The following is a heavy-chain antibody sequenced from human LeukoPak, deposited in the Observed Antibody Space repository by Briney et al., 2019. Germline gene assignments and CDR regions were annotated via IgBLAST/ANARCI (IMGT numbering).Heavy chain of an antibody. CDR1: GYTFSDSY. CDR2: MNPKSGGT. V-gene: IGHV1-2*02. CDR3: ARAGGRSWFDP. J-gene: IGHJ5*02. Sequence: ASVKVPCKASGYTFSDSYIHWVRQAPGQGLEWMGSMNPKSGGTKYAQKFQGRVSMTTDTSISTAYMELASLTSDDTAVYYCARAGGRSWFDPWGQGTLVTVSS. D-gene: IGHD1-26*01.